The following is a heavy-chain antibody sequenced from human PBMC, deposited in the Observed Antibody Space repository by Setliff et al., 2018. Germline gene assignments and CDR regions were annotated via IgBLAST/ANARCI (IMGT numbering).Heavy chain of an antibody. J-gene: IGHJ3*02. D-gene: IGHD3-22*01. Sequence: ASVKVSCKASGYTFTSYGISWVRQAPGQGLEWMGWISTYNGDTDYAQKLQDRLTMTTDTSTSTVYMELRSLRSDDTAVYYCARPYYYDSSVSAFDIWGQGTMVTVSS. V-gene: IGHV1-18*01. CDR1: GYTFTSYG. CDR2: ISTYNGDT. CDR3: ARPYYYDSSVSAFDI.